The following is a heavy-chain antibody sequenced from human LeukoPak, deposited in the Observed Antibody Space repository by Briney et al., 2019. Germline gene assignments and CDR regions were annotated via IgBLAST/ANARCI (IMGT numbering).Heavy chain of an antibody. CDR2: INPDSGGT. D-gene: IGHD3-22*01. Sequence: GASVKVSRKASGYTFTGYYMHWVRQAPGQGLEWMGWINPDSGGTNYAQKFQGRVTMTRDTSISTAYMELSRLRSDDTAVYYCARVEPYYYDSSGFGWGQGTLVTVSS. J-gene: IGHJ4*02. V-gene: IGHV1-2*02. CDR1: GYTFTGYY. CDR3: ARVEPYYYDSSGFG.